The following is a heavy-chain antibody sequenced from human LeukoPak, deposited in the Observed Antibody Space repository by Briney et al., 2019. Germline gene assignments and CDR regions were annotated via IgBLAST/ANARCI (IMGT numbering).Heavy chain of an antibody. CDR2: KYYSGST. Sequence: TSETLSLTCDVSGVSINTCCYYWTWILQPPGKGLEWIGYKYYSGSTRYNSSLRSRLTISLDTSKNQFSLRLTSVTAADTAVYYCARGRSYGFDFDSWGPGTLVIVSS. V-gene: IGHV4-61*01. CDR1: GVSINTCCYY. D-gene: IGHD5-18*01. CDR3: ARGRSYGFDFDS. J-gene: IGHJ4*02.